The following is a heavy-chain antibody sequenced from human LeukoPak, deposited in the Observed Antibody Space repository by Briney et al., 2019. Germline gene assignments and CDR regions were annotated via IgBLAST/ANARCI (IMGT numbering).Heavy chain of an antibody. Sequence: PGGSLRLSCAASGFTFSSYSMNWVRQAPGKGLEWVSSISSCSSYIYYADSVKGRFTISRDNAKNSLYLQLNSLRAEDTAVYYCARVGTGYGSDYWGQGTLVTVSS. CDR2: ISSCSSYI. D-gene: IGHD5-12*01. J-gene: IGHJ4*02. CDR3: ARVGTGYGSDY. CDR1: GFTFSSYS. V-gene: IGHV3-21*01.